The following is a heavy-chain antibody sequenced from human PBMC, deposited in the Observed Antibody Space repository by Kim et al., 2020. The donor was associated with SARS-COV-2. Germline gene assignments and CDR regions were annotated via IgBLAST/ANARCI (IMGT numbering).Heavy chain of an antibody. D-gene: IGHD5-18*01. CDR3: ARFLYSYGSWDY. V-gene: IGHV1-69*13. J-gene: IGHJ4*02. CDR2: IIPIFGTA. CDR1: GGTFSSYA. Sequence: SVKVSCKASGGTFSSYAISWVRQAPGQGLEWMGGIIPIFGTANYAQKFQGRVTITADESTSTAYMELSSLRSEDTAVYYCARFLYSYGSWDYWGQGTLVTVSS.